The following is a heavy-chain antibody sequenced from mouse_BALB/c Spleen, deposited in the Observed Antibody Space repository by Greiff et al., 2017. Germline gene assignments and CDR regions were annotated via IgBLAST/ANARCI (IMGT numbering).Heavy chain of an antibody. Sequence: VQLQQPGAELVMPGASVKMSCKASGYTFTDYWMHWVKQRPGQGLEWIGAIDTSDSYTSYNQKFKGKATLTVDESSSTAYMQLSSLTSEDSAVYYCARRNYGNPYYAMDYWGQGTSVTVSS. D-gene: IGHD2-1*01. V-gene: IGHV1-69*01. CDR1: GYTFTDYW. CDR3: ARRNYGNPYYAMDY. CDR2: IDTSDSYT. J-gene: IGHJ4*01.